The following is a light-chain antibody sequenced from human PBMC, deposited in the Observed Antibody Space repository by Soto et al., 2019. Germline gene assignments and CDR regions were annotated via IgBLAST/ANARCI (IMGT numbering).Light chain of an antibody. CDR3: QQHNSYPRT. Sequence: DIQMTQSPSTLSASVGDRVTITCRASQSISTWLAWYQQKPGKAPKLLIYTASNLERGVPSRFSGSGSGTEFTLTISSLQPDDFATYYCQQHNSYPRTFGQGTKGEIK. V-gene: IGKV1-5*03. CDR1: QSISTW. J-gene: IGKJ1*01. CDR2: TAS.